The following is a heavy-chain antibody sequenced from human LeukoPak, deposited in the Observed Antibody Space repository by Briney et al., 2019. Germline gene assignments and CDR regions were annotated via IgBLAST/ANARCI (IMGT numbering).Heavy chain of an antibody. Sequence: SETLSLTCTVSGGSISSYYWSRIRQPPGKGLEWIGYIYYSGSTNYNPSLKSRVTISVDTSKNQFSLKLSSVTAADTAVYYCARGYSYGYRWFDPWGQGTLVTVSS. CDR1: GGSISSYY. CDR2: IYYSGST. V-gene: IGHV4-59*01. J-gene: IGHJ5*02. D-gene: IGHD5-18*01. CDR3: ARGYSYGYRWFDP.